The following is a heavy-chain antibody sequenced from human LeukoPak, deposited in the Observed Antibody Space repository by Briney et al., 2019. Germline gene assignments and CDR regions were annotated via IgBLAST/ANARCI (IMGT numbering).Heavy chain of an antibody. V-gene: IGHV3-30-3*01. D-gene: IGHD4-17*01. Sequence: GGSLRLSCAASGFTFSDYAMHWVRQAPGKGLEWVAVISYDGSNKYYADSVKGRFTISRDNSKNTLYLQMNSLRAEDTAVYYCARDSHDYGDYLGAFDIWGQGTRVTVSS. CDR2: ISYDGSNK. CDR1: GFTFSDYA. J-gene: IGHJ3*02. CDR3: ARDSHDYGDYLGAFDI.